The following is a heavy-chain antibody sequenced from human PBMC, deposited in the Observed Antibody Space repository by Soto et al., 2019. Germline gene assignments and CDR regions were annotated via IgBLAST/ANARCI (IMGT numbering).Heavy chain of an antibody. J-gene: IGHJ4*02. CDR3: ARTPRYFDWLTPGFDY. CDR2: IFSNDEK. V-gene: IGHV2-26*01. CDR1: GFSLSNARMG. Sequence: SGPTLENPTETLTLTCTVSGFSLSNARMGVSWIRQPPGKALEWLAHIFSNDEKSYSTSLKSRLTISKDTSKSQVVLTMTNMDPVDTATYYCARTPRYFDWLTPGFDYWGQGTLVTVSS. D-gene: IGHD3-9*01.